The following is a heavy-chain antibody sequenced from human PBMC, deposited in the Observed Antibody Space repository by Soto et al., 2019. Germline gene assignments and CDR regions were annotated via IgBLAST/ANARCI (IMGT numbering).Heavy chain of an antibody. D-gene: IGHD3-22*01. J-gene: IGHJ3*02. CDR2: IDPSDSYT. CDR3: ANHDSSGYLDAFDI. CDR1: GYSFTSYW. V-gene: IGHV5-10-1*01. Sequence: GESLKISCQGSGYSFTSYWISWVRQMPGKGLEWMGRIDPSDSYTNYSPSFQGHVTISADKSISTAYLQWSSLKASDTAMYYCANHDSSGYLDAFDIWGQGTMVTVSS.